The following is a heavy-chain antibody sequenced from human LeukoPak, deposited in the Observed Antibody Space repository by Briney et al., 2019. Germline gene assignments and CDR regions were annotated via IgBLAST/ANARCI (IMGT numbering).Heavy chain of an antibody. CDR2: INPNSGGT. D-gene: IGHD2-2*01. J-gene: IGHJ6*02. V-gene: IGHV1-2*02. Sequence: ASVKVSCKASGYTFTGYYMHWVRQATGQGLEWMGWINPNSGGTNYAQKFQGRVTMTRDTSISTAYMELSRLRSDDTAVYYCARPSEEYCSSTSCYYYYGMDVWGQGTTVTVSS. CDR3: ARPSEEYCSSTSCYYYYGMDV. CDR1: GYTFTGYY.